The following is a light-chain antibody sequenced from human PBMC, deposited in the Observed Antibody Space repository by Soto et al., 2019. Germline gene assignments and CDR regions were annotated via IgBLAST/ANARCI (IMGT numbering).Light chain of an antibody. V-gene: IGKV1-5*03. Sequence: DIQMTHSPSTLSASVGDRVTITCRASQNINTWLAWYQQKPGKGPTLLIYRASRLESGVPSRFRGSGSGTEFALTISRLQPADFSTYYCQQYETYSWTFGQGTKVDIK. J-gene: IGKJ1*01. CDR3: QQYETYSWT. CDR1: QNINTW. CDR2: RAS.